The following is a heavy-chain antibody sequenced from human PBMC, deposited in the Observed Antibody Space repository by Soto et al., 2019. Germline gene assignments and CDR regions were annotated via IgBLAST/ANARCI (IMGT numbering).Heavy chain of an antibody. V-gene: IGHV3-11*01. D-gene: IGHD3-3*01. J-gene: IGHJ4*02. Sequence: QVQLVESGGDLVKPGGSLRLSCAASGYTFSDYYMSWIRQAPGKGLEWISYIDTSGTKIYYADSVKGRFTITRDNAKNSLYLEINSLIDEDTAVYYCASHYDMWSGYLSPVDYWGQGTLVTVSS. CDR2: IDTSGTKI. CDR1: GYTFSDYY. CDR3: ASHYDMWSGYLSPVDY.